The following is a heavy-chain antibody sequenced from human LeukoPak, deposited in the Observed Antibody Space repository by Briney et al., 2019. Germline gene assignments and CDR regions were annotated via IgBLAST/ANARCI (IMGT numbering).Heavy chain of an antibody. CDR2: ISYGGSNK. J-gene: IGHJ5*02. CDR1: GFTFSSYA. Sequence: EGSLRLSCAASGFTFSSYAMHWVRQAPGKGLEWVAVISYGGSNKYYADSVKGRFTISRDNSKNTLYLQMNSLRAEDTAVYYCARVPSGSYYDGWFDPWGQGTLVTVSS. D-gene: IGHD1-26*01. CDR3: ARVPSGSYYDGWFDP. V-gene: IGHV3-30-3*01.